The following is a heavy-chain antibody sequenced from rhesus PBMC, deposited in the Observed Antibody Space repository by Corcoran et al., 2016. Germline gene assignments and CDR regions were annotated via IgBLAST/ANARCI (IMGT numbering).Heavy chain of an antibody. V-gene: IGHV4-99*01. CDR1: GYSISSGYY. CDR3: ARRGNYGALDFDF. CDR2: SSGRSGSS. Sequence: QVQLQESGPGLVKPSETLSLTCAVSGYSISSGYYWGWIRQPPGKGVEYIGYSSGRSGSSYSNPSLKSRVTISKDTSKNQFSLKLSSVTAADTAVYYCARRGNYGALDFDFWGQGVLVTVSS. D-gene: IGHD1-44*01. J-gene: IGHJ4*01.